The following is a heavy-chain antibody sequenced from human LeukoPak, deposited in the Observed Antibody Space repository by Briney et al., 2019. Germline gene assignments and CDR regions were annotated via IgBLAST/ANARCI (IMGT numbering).Heavy chain of an antibody. J-gene: IGHJ4*02. D-gene: IGHD1-26*01. Sequence: PGGSLRLSCAVSGFTFSSYAMSWVRQAPGKGLEWVSGISGSDGSRYYADSVKGRFTISRDNSKNTLYLQMNSLRAEDTAVYYCAKIPAGSIVGATPHFDYWGQGTLVTVSS. CDR2: ISGSDGSR. CDR3: AKIPAGSIVGATPHFDY. V-gene: IGHV3-23*01. CDR1: GFTFSSYA.